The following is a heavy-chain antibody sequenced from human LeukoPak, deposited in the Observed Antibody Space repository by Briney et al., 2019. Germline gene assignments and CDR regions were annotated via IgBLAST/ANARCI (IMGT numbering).Heavy chain of an antibody. Sequence: SETLSLTCTVSGGSISSGDYYWSWIRQPPGTGLEWIGYIYYSGSTYYNPSLKSRVFVSVDTSKNQFSLVLSSVTAADTAVYYCARGRAMVRGAYWCDYWGQGTLVTVSS. D-gene: IGHD3-10*01. CDR1: GGSISSGDYY. J-gene: IGHJ4*02. CDR3: ARGRAMVRGAYWCDY. V-gene: IGHV4-30-4*01. CDR2: IYYSGST.